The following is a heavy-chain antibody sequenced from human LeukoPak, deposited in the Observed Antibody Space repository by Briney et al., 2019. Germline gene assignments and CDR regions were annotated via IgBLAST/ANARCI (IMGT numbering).Heavy chain of an antibody. Sequence: GGSLRLSCAASGSTFSNYAMSWVRQAPGKGLEWVSAISRSGGSTYYADSVKGRFTISGDNSKNTLYLQMNSLGAEDTAVYFCARGGGDYCFDYWGQGALVTVSS. D-gene: IGHD2-21*02. CDR1: GSTFSNYA. V-gene: IGHV3-23*01. CDR2: ISRSGGST. J-gene: IGHJ4*02. CDR3: ARGGGDYCFDY.